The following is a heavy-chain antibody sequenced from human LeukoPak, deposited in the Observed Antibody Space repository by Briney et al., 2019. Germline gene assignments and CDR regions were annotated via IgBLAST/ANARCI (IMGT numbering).Heavy chain of an antibody. Sequence: SETLSLTCTVSGGSISSDYRSWIRRPPGKGLEWFGHIYYSGSTNYNPPLKSRVTISVDTSKNQFSLKLSAVTAADTAVYYCARTYGGQFDYWGQGTLVTVSS. D-gene: IGHD4-23*01. CDR3: ARTYGGQFDY. CDR2: IYYSGST. V-gene: IGHV4-59*01. J-gene: IGHJ4*02. CDR1: GGSISSDY.